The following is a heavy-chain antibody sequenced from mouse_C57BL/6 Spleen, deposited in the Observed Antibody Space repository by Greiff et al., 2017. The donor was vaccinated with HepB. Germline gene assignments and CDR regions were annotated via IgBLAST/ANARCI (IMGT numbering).Heavy chain of an antibody. CDR3: AREGGTWGYFDY. V-gene: IGHV1-53*01. CDR2: INPSNGGT. J-gene: IGHJ2*01. D-gene: IGHD3-3*01. CDR1: GYTFTSYW. Sequence: VQLQQSGTELVKPGASVKLSCKASGYTFTSYWMHWVKQRPGQGLEWIGNINPSNGGTNYNEKFKSKATLTVDKSSSTAYMQLSSLTSEDSAVYYCAREGGTWGYFDYWGQGTTLTVSS.